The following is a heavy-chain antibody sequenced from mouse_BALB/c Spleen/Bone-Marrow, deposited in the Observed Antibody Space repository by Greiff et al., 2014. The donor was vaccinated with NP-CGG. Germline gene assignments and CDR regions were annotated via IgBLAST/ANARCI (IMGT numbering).Heavy chain of an antibody. J-gene: IGHJ4*01. Sequence: QVQLKDSGPGLVAPSQSLSITCTVSGFSLSRYSVHWVRQPPGKGLEWLGMIWGGGSTDYNSALKSRLSINKDNSKGQVFLKMNRLQTDEPAMFQCAKYPYGYAKGHRGQGTSVTVSS. CDR3: AKYPYGYAKGH. D-gene: IGHD2-10*02. CDR1: GFSLSRYS. V-gene: IGHV2-6-4*01. CDR2: IWGGGST.